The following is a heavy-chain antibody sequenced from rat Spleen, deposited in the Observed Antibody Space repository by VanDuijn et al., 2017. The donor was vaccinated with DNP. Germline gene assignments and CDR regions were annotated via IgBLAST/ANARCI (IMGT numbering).Heavy chain of an antibody. Sequence: QVQLKESGPGLVQPSQTLSLTCTVSGFSLPSYTVHWVRQPPGKGLEWMGRIQSGGSTDYNSALKSRLSISRDTSKSQVLLKMNSLQTEDTATYYCARSPETSYIYFPWAYWGQGTLVIVSS. CDR1: GFSLPSYT. D-gene: IGHD1-2*01. V-gene: IGHV2-30*01. CDR3: ARSPETSYIYFPWAY. J-gene: IGHJ3*01. CDR2: IQSGGST.